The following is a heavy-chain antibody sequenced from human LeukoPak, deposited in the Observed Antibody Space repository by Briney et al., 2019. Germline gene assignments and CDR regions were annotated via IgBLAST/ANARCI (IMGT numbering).Heavy chain of an antibody. CDR3: ARHLTRLICAYYGSSGYSSRTHALDI. Sequence: ASVKVSCKASGGTFSSYAISWVRQAPGQGLEWMGGFIPIFGTANYEKKFQGRVTITADESTSTAYMELSSLRSEDTAVYYCARHLTRLICAYYGSSGYSSRTHALDIWGQGTMVTVSS. CDR1: GGTFSSYA. D-gene: IGHD3-22*01. CDR2: FIPIFGTA. J-gene: IGHJ3*02. V-gene: IGHV1-69*13.